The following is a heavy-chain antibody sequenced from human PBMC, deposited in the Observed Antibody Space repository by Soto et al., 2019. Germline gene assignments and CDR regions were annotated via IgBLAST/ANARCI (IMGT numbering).Heavy chain of an antibody. CDR3: ARDGTYPGYSTRTPIDY. Sequence: GASVKVSCKASGYTFTSYYMHWVRQAPGQGLEWMGIINPSGGSTSYAQKFQGRVTMTRDTSTSTVYMELSSLRSEDTAVYYCARDGTYPGYSTRTPIDYWSQGTLVTVSS. D-gene: IGHD5-18*01. CDR2: INPSGGST. V-gene: IGHV1-46*01. J-gene: IGHJ4*02. CDR1: GYTFTSYY.